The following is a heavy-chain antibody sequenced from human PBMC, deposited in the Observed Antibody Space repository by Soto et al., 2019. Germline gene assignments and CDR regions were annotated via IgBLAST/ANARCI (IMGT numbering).Heavy chain of an antibody. CDR2: IIPIFGTA. J-gene: IGHJ4*02. Sequence: GASVKVSCKASGCTFSSYAISWVRQAPGQGLEWMGGIIPIFGTANYAQKFQGRVTITADESTSTAYMELSSLRSEDTAVYYCARDSIAARSYPQEQIFDYWGQGTLVTVSS. V-gene: IGHV1-69*13. CDR1: GCTFSSYA. D-gene: IGHD6-6*01. CDR3: ARDSIAARSYPQEQIFDY.